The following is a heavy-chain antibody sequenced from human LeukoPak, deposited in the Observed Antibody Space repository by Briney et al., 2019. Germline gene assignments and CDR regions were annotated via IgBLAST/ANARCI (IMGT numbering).Heavy chain of an antibody. D-gene: IGHD5-18*01. V-gene: IGHV3-74*01. CDR1: GFTFRNYW. CDR2: IDTDGSTT. J-gene: IGHJ5*01. CDR3: VRGGSGSSYGEFVS. Sequence: GGSLRLSCAASGFTFRNYWMHWIRQVPGKGLVWVSRIDTDGSTTNYTDSVEGRLTISRDNARNTVYLQMNSLSADDTGVYYCVRGGSGSSYGEFVSWGQGTLVTVSS.